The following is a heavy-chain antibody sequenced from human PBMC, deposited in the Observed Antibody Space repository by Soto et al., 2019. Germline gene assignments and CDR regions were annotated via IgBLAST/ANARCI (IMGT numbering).Heavy chain of an antibody. J-gene: IGHJ3*02. V-gene: IGHV3-23*01. CDR3: APHVYCSGGSCHYDAFDI. D-gene: IGHD2-15*01. CDR1: GFIFGNYM. CDR2: IRDSGDST. Sequence: EVQLLESGGGLVQPGESLRLSCAVSGFIFGNYMMTWVRQAPGKGLECVSTIRDSGDSTYYADSVKCRFNISRDKFKNTLYLQMDSMGAEDTAVYYCAPHVYCSGGSCHYDAFDIRGQGAMVTVSS.